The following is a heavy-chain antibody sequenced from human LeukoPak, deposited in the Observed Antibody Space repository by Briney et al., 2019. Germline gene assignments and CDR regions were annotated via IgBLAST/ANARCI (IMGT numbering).Heavy chain of an antibody. J-gene: IGHJ5*02. CDR3: ARARYYYGSGSYSNLPKWFDP. CDR2: INHSGST. D-gene: IGHD3-10*01. V-gene: IGHV4-34*01. Sequence: SGTLSLTCAAYGGSFSGYYWSWIRQPPGKGLEWIGEINHSGSTNYNPSLKSRVTISVDTSKNQFSLKLSSMTAADTAVYYCARARYYYGSGSYSNLPKWFDPWGQGTLVTVSS. CDR1: GGSFSGYY.